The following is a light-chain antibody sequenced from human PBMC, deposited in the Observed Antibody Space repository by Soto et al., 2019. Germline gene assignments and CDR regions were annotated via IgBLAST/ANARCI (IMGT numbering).Light chain of an antibody. J-gene: IGKJ4*01. Sequence: EIGMTMSPAALSVSTRERATLSCRASQRVSSNLAWYQQKPGQAPRLLIYVASTRATGVPARFSGSGSGTDFTLTIISLESEDFALYYCQQHTIWPVTSGGGAKV. V-gene: IGKV3-15*01. CDR3: QQHTIWPVT. CDR1: QRVSSN. CDR2: VAS.